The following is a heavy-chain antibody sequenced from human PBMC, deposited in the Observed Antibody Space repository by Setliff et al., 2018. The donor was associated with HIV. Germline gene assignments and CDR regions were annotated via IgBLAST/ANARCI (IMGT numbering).Heavy chain of an antibody. CDR3: ARGGYRDGYDY. CDR2: IDHSGYT. D-gene: IGHD5-18*01. Sequence: SETLSLTCGVSGVSISSYYWSWIRQPPGKRLEWIGYIDHSGYTTYNPSLKSRVTISLDTSKNQVSLKLSSVAAADTAVYYCARGGYRDGYDYWGQGTL. CDR1: GVSISSYY. V-gene: IGHV4-59*01. J-gene: IGHJ4*02.